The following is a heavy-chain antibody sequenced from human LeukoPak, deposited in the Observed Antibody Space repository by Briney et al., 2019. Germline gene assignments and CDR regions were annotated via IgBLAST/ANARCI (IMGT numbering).Heavy chain of an antibody. CDR3: ARRLDDDFWSGYIAHDAFDI. D-gene: IGHD3-3*01. Sequence: SETLSLTCTVSGGSISSYYWSWIRQPPGKGLKWIGYIYYSGSTNYNPSLKSRVTISVDTSKNQFSLKLSSVTAADTAVYYCARRLDDDFWSGYIAHDAFDIRGQGTMITVSS. V-gene: IGHV4-59*08. CDR1: GGSISSYY. CDR2: IYYSGST. J-gene: IGHJ3*02.